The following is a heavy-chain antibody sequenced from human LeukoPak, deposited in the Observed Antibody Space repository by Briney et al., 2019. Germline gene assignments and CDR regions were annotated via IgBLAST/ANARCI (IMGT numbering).Heavy chain of an antibody. D-gene: IGHD6-13*01. Sequence: SVKVSCKASGGTFSSYAISWVRQAPGQGLEWMGRIIPILGIANYAQKFQGRVTITADKSTSTAYMELSSLRSEDTAVYYCARRSGVAAAETGAFDIWGQGTVVTVSS. J-gene: IGHJ3*02. CDR1: GGTFSSYA. CDR3: ARRSGVAAAETGAFDI. CDR2: IIPILGIA. V-gene: IGHV1-69*04.